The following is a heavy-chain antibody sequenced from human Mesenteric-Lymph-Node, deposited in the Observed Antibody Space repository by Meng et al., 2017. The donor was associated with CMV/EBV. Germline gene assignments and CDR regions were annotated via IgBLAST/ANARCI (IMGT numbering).Heavy chain of an antibody. D-gene: IGHD2-15*01. V-gene: IGHV1-69*02. CDR2: IIPILDIT. CDR3: ARGATYSDDYYGMDV. J-gene: IGHJ6*02. CDR1: GGTFSIYT. Sequence: SVQISSYASGGTFSIYTINWVRQAPGQGLEWMGRIIPILDITHYAQRFQGRVTLTADKSTGTAFLYLSSLRHEDTALYYCARGATYSDDYYGMDVWGQGTTVTVSS.